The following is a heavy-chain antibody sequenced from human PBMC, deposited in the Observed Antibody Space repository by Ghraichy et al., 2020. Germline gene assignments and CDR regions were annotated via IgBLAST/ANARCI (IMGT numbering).Heavy chain of an antibody. CDR1: GFKFEGYT. J-gene: IGHJ4*02. Sequence: GGSLRLSCAASGFKFEGYTLHWVRQAPGKGLEWVSLILWDGGSSHYLDSVKGRFTISRDNRKNYLYLEMNSLRPEDTALYFCAKEGGYSGNDAEGYFDHWGRGTLVTVSS. CDR3: AKEGGYSGNDAEGYFDH. V-gene: IGHV3-43*01. CDR2: ILWDGGSS. D-gene: IGHD5-12*01.